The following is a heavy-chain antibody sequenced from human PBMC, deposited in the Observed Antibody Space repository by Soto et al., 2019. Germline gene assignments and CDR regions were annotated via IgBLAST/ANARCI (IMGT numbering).Heavy chain of an antibody. D-gene: IGHD2-21*01. V-gene: IGHV3-30*18. J-gene: IGHJ4*02. CDR1: GFTFRYYG. CDR3: AKDRGGDCSDNACYFGGDH. Sequence: PGGSLRLSCAASGFTFRYYGMHWVRQAPGKGLECVAVISHDGSNAFYADSVKGRFTISRDNSKNMLYLQMNSLKPEDTAVYYCAKDRGGDCSDNACYFGGDHWGRGNLVTVSS. CDR2: ISHDGSNA.